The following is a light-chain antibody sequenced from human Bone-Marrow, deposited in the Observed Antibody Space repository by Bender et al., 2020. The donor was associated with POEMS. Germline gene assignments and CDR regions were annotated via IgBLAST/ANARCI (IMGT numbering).Light chain of an antibody. CDR2: EVT. Sequence: QSALTQPPSASGSPGQSVTISCTGTISDVGTYNFVSWYQQHPGKAPKLMIYEVTKRPSGVPDRFSGSKSGTSASLAITGLQAEDEGDYYCQSYDNSLGGWVFGGGTKLTVL. V-gene: IGLV2-8*01. CDR3: QSYDNSLGGWV. CDR1: ISDVGTYNF. J-gene: IGLJ3*02.